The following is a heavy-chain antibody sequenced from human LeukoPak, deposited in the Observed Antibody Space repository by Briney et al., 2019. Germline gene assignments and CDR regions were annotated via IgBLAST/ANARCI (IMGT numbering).Heavy chain of an antibody. J-gene: IGHJ5*02. CDR1: GGSISSSSHH. CDR3: ASSAIAAAAPFDP. Sequence: SETLSLTCTVSGGSISSSSHHWAWIRQPPGKGLEWIASIYYTGTSYYNPSLKSRVTMSVDTSKNQFSLKLSSVTAADTAVYYCASSAIAAAAPFDPWGQGTLVTVSS. V-gene: IGHV4-39*07. D-gene: IGHD6-13*01. CDR2: IYYTGTS.